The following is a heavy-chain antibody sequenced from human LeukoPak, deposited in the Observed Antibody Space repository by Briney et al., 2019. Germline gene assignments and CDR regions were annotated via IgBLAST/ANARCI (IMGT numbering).Heavy chain of an antibody. D-gene: IGHD5-24*01. Sequence: PPQTLSLTCTVSGGSISSGSNYWSWIRQPAGKGLEWIGRIHTSGSTNYNPSLKSRVTISVDTSKNQFSLKLSSVSATDTAVYYCAREGLVATIEYWGQGTLVTVSS. J-gene: IGHJ4*02. CDR1: GGSISSGSNY. V-gene: IGHV4-61*02. CDR3: AREGLVATIEY. CDR2: IHTSGST.